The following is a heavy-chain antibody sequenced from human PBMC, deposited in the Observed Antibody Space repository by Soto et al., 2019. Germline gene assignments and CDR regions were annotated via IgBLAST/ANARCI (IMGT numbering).Heavy chain of an antibody. CDR2: IIPIFGTA. V-gene: IGHV1-69*01. CDR3: ARGPGYSYGYNRYGMDV. J-gene: IGHJ6*02. CDR1: GGTFSSYA. Sequence: QVQLVQSGAEVKKPGSSVKVSCKASGGTFSSYAISWVRQAPGQGLEWMGGIIPIFGTANYAQKFQGRVTITADESTSTAYMELSSLSSEDTAVYYCARGPGYSYGYNRYGMDVWGQGTTVTVSS. D-gene: IGHD5-18*01.